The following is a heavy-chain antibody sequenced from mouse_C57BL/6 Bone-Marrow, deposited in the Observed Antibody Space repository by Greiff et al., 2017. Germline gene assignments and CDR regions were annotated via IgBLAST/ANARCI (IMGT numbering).Heavy chain of an antibody. CDR3: TLYDGYYGYWYFDV. D-gene: IGHD2-3*01. CDR2: IDPENGDT. V-gene: IGHV14-4*01. Sequence: VQLQQSGAELVRPGASVKLSCTASGFNIKDDYMHWVKQRPEQGLEWIGWIDPENGDTEYASKFQGKATITADTSSNTAYLQLSSLTSEDTAVYYCTLYDGYYGYWYFDVWGTGTTVTVSS. CDR1: GFNIKDDY. J-gene: IGHJ1*03.